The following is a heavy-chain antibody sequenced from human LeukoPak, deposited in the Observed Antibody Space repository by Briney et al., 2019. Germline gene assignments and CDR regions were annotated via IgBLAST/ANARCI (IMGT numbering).Heavy chain of an antibody. Sequence: PSETLSLTCTVSGGSISSSSYYWGWIRQPPGKGLEWIGSIYYSGSTYYNPSLKSRVTISVDTSKNQFSLKLSSVTAADTAVYYCARDRATIAAAVTWFDPWGQGTLVTVSS. CDR3: ARDRATIAAAVTWFDP. CDR1: GGSISSSSYY. V-gene: IGHV4-39*07. J-gene: IGHJ5*02. CDR2: IYYSGST. D-gene: IGHD6-13*01.